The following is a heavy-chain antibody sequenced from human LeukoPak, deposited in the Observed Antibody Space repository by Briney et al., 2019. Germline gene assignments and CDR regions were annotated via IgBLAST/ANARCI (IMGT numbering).Heavy chain of an antibody. J-gene: IGHJ5*02. CDR3: AGRYYDFWSGYYSWFDP. D-gene: IGHD3-3*01. V-gene: IGHV4-59*11. Sequence: PSETLSLTCSVSGDSISMHYWSWIRQPPGKGLEWIGYIYYSGSTNYNPSLKSRVTISVDTSKNQFSLKLSSVTAADTAVYYCAGRYYDFWSGYYSWFDPWGQGTLVTVSS. CDR1: GDSISMHY. CDR2: IYYSGST.